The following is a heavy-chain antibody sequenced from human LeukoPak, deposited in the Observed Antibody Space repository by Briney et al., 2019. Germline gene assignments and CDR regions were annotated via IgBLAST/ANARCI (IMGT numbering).Heavy chain of an antibody. V-gene: IGHV1-18*01. Sequence: VASVNVSCKASGYSFTSYGISWVRQAPGQGLEWMGWINPNSGGTNYAQKFQGRVTITADESTSTTYMELSSLRSEDTAVYYCARAPYSSSSGGAFDIWGQGTMVTVSS. CDR3: ARAPYSSSSGGAFDI. CDR2: INPNSGGT. J-gene: IGHJ3*02. D-gene: IGHD6-6*01. CDR1: GYSFTSYG.